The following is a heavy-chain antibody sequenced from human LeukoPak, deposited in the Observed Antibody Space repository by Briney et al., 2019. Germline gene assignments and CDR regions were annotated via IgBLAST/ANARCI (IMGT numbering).Heavy chain of an antibody. CDR1: GFTVSSIY. V-gene: IGHV3-66*01. CDR3: ARVSVDSSGYFDY. J-gene: IGHJ4*02. D-gene: IGHD3-22*01. Sequence: GGSLRLSCAASGFTVSSIYMSWVRQAPGKGLEWVSVIYSGGSTYYADSVKGRSTISRDNSKNTLYLQMNSLRAEDTAVYYCARVSVDSSGYFDYWGQGTLVTVSS. CDR2: IYSGGST.